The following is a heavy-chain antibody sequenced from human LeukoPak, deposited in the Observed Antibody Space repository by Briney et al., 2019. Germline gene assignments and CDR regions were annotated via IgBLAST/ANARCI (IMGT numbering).Heavy chain of an antibody. CDR2: INHSGST. D-gene: IGHD6-19*01. V-gene: IGHV4-34*01. Sequence: SETLSLTCAVYGGSFSGYYWSWIRQPPGKGLEWIGEINHSGSTNYSPSLKSRVTISVDTSKNQFSLKLSSVTAADTAVYYCARDQETVYSSGRRTYFDYWGQGTLVTVSS. CDR3: ARDQETVYSSGRRTYFDY. CDR1: GGSFSGYY. J-gene: IGHJ4*02.